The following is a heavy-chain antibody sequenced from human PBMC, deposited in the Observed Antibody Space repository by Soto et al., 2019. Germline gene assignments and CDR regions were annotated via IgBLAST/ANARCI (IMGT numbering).Heavy chain of an antibody. CDR2: ISYDGSNK. V-gene: IGHV3-30*18. Sequence: GGSLRLSXAASGFTFSSYGMHWVRQAPGKGLEWVAVISYDGSNKYYADSVKGRFTISRDNSKNTLYLQMNSLRAEDTAVYYCANVLNDYTYGMDVWGQGTTVTVSS. D-gene: IGHD2-8*01. CDR1: GFTFSSYG. CDR3: ANVLNDYTYGMDV. J-gene: IGHJ6*02.